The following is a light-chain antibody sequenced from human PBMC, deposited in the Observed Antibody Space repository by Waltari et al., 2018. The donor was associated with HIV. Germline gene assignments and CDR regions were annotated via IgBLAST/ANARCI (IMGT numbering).Light chain of an antibody. J-gene: IGLJ1*01. CDR1: NSAVGSYNL. V-gene: IGLV2-23*01. CDR3: CSYTGSSTRRPYV. CDR2: EGS. Sequence: QSALTQTASVSGSPGPSITISCTGPNSAVGSYNLVSWYHQHPGKAPKVMIYEGSKRPSGVSNRFSGSKSGNTASLTISGLQAEDEADYYCCSYTGSSTRRPYVFGTGTKVTVL.